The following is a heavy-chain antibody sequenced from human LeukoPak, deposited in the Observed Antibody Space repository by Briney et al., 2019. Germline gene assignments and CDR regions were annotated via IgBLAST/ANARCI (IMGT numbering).Heavy chain of an antibody. J-gene: IGHJ4*02. Sequence: PSETLSLTCTVSGGSISSHYWSWIRQPPGKGLEWIGYIYYSGSTNYNPSLKSRVTISVDTPKNQFSLKLSSVTAADTAVYYCARAPSADYYDSSGYPFDYWGQGTLVTVSS. CDR1: GGSISSHY. CDR2: IYYSGST. CDR3: ARAPSADYYDSSGYPFDY. V-gene: IGHV4-59*11. D-gene: IGHD3-22*01.